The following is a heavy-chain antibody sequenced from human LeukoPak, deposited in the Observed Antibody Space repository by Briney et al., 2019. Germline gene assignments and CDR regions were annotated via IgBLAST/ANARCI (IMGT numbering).Heavy chain of an antibody. CDR3: ARARGQDDFWSGYYNRYYYMDV. Sequence: GGSLRLSCAASGFTFSSYARHWVRQAPGKGLEYVSAISSNGGSTYYANSVKGRFTISRDNSKNTLYLQMGSLRAEDMAVYYCARARGQDDFWSGYYNRYYYMDVWGKGTTVTVSS. CDR2: ISSNGGST. CDR1: GFTFSSYA. V-gene: IGHV3-64*01. J-gene: IGHJ6*03. D-gene: IGHD3-3*01.